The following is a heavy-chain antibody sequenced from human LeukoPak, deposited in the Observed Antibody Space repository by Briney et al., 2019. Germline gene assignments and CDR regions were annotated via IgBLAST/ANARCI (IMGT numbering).Heavy chain of an antibody. CDR3: ARDHDSSWYSRFDY. D-gene: IGHD6-13*01. CDR2: IYYSGST. J-gene: IGHJ4*02. V-gene: IGHV4-61*10. Sequence: SETLSLTCTVSDGSISSVSYYWSWIRESAGKGLEWIGYIYYSGSTNYNPSLKSRVTISVDTSKNQFSLKLSSVTAADTAVYYCARDHDSSWYSRFDYWGQGTLVTVSS. CDR1: DGSISSVSYY.